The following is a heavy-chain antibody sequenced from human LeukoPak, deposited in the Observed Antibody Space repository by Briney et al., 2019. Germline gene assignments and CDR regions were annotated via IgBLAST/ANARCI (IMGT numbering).Heavy chain of an antibody. CDR3: ARAWGYSSSWTNWFDP. Sequence: SETLSLTCTVSGGSISSYYWSWIRQPPGKGLEWIGYIYYSGSTNYNPSLKSRVTVSVDTSKNQFSLKLSSVTAADTAVYYCARAWGYSSSWTNWFDPWGQGTLVTVSS. CDR1: GGSISSYY. CDR2: IYYSGST. V-gene: IGHV4-59*12. D-gene: IGHD6-13*01. J-gene: IGHJ5*02.